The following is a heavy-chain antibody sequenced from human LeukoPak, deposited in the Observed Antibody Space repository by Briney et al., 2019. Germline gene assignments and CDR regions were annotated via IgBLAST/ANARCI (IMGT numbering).Heavy chain of an antibody. CDR1: GGSFSGYY. Sequence: SETLSLTCAVYGGSFSGYYWSWIRQPPGKGLEWIGEINHSGSTNYNPSLKSRVTISVDTSKNQLSLKLSSVTAADTAVYYCARQRGKGYYYGSGSYYNAFYYMDVWGKGTTVTISS. CDR3: ARQRGKGYYYGSGSYYNAFYYMDV. D-gene: IGHD3-10*01. J-gene: IGHJ6*03. V-gene: IGHV4-34*01. CDR2: INHSGST.